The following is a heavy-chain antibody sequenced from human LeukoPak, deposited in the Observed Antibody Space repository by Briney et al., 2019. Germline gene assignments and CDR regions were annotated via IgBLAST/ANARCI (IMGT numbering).Heavy chain of an antibody. D-gene: IGHD2-15*01. CDR3: ARGFCSGGSCRPFDY. V-gene: IGHV4-4*07. CDR1: GGSISSYY. CDR2: IYTSGST. Sequence: SETLSLTCTVSGGSISSYYWSWIRQPAGKGLEWIGRIYTSGSTNYNPSLKSRVTMSVDTSKNQFSLKLCSVTAADTAVYYCARGFCSGGSCRPFDYWGQGTLVTVSS. J-gene: IGHJ4*02.